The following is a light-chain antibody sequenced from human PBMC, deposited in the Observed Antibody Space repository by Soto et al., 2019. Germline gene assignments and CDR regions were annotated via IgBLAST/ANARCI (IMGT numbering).Light chain of an antibody. CDR2: WAS. J-gene: IGKJ2*01. CDR1: QRLLYSSNNKTY. V-gene: IGKV4-1*01. Sequence: DIVMTQSPDSLTVSLGARATINCKSSQRLLYSSNNKTYLAWYQHRPGQSPQLLIFWASARESGVPDRFAGSGSETDINLTISSLQAEDAAAYYCQQYYSDFFTFGQGTRLEIK. CDR3: QQYYSDFFT.